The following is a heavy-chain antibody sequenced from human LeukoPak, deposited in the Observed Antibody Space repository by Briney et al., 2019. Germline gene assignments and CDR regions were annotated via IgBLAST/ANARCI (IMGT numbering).Heavy chain of an antibody. D-gene: IGHD6-19*01. Sequence: GGSLRLSCAASGFTFSSYSIDWVRQAPGKGLEWLSYISSSSSTIYYADSVKGRFTISRDNAKNSVYLQMNSLRAEDTAVYYCAKTEPQWLVFGYWGQGTLVTVSS. CDR1: GFTFSSYS. J-gene: IGHJ4*02. CDR3: AKTEPQWLVFGY. CDR2: ISSSSSTI. V-gene: IGHV3-48*04.